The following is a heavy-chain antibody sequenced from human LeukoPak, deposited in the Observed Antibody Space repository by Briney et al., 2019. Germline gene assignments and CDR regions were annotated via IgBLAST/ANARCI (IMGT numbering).Heavy chain of an antibody. D-gene: IGHD3-9*01. CDR2: ISSSSSYI. J-gene: IGHJ6*03. Sequence: GGSLRLSCAASGFTFSSYSMNWVRQAPGKGLEWVSSISSSSSYIYYADSVKGRFTISRDNAKNSLYLQMNSLRAEDTAVYYCAREVTYYDILTGSPYYYYYYMDVWGKGTTVTVSS. CDR3: AREVTYYDILTGSPYYYYYYMDV. V-gene: IGHV3-21*01. CDR1: GFTFSSYS.